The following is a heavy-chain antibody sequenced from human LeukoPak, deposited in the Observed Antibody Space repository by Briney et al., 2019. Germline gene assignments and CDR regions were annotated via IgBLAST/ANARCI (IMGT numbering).Heavy chain of an antibody. V-gene: IGHV3-23*01. CDR2: ISGSGGST. J-gene: IGHJ4*02. D-gene: IGHD2-2*03. CDR1: GFTFSNAW. Sequence: PGGSLRLSCAASGFTFSNAWMNWVRQAPGKGLEWVSAISGSGGSTYYADSVKGRFTISRDNSKNTLYLQMNSLRAEDTAVYYCARLDIVVVPAATADYWGQGTLVTVSS. CDR3: ARLDIVVVPAATADY.